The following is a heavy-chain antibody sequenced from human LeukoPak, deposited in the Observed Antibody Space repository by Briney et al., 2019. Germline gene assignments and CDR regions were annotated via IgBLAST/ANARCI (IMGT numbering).Heavy chain of an antibody. Sequence: ASVKVSCKASGYTFTSYYMHWVRQAPGQGLEWMGIINPSGGSTSYAQRFQGRVSVNRDTSTSTVYMELSSLRSEDTAVYYCARALYYFGSGSDSGYYGMDVWGQGTTVTVSS. CDR3: ARALYYFGSGSDSGYYGMDV. CDR2: INPSGGST. D-gene: IGHD3-10*01. J-gene: IGHJ6*02. V-gene: IGHV1-46*01. CDR1: GYTFTSYY.